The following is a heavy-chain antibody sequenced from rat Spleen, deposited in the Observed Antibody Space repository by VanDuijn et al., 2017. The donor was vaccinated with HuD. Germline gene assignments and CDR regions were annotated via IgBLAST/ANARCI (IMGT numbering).Heavy chain of an antibody. V-gene: IGHV5-29*01. Sequence: EVQLVESGGGLVQPGRSLKLSCAASGFTFSDYGMAWVRQAPTKGLEWVATISYGDSSGHSSTYYRDSVKGRFTISRDNSKSTLSLQMDSLKSEDTATYYCARGNMESTDYYHYFDYWGQGVMVTVSS. J-gene: IGHJ2*01. CDR2: ISYGDSSGHSST. D-gene: IGHD1-6*01. CDR1: GFTFSDYG. CDR3: ARGNMESTDYYHYFDY.